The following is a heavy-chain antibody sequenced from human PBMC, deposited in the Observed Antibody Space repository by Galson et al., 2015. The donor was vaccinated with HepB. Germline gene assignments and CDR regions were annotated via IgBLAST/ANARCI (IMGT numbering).Heavy chain of an antibody. D-gene: IGHD4-23*01. J-gene: IGHJ6*03. CDR1: GYTFTSYA. Sequence: SVKVSCKASGYTFTSYAMHWVRQAPGQRLEWMGWINAGNGNTKYSQKFQGRVTITRDTSASTAYMELSSLRSEDTAVYYCARRDYGGPPWGGYYYYMDVWGKGTTVTVSS. CDR2: INAGNGNT. V-gene: IGHV1-3*01. CDR3: ARRDYGGPPWGGYYYYMDV.